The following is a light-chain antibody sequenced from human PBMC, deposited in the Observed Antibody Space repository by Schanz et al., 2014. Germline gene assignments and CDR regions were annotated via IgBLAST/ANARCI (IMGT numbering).Light chain of an antibody. CDR3: GTWDTSLSAVV. CDR1: SSNIGNNY. Sequence: QSVLTQPPSVSAAPGQKVTISCSGSSSNIGNNYVSWYQHLPGTAPKLLIYDTSKRPSGIPDRFSDSKSGTSAALGITGLESGDEGDIFCGTWDTSLSAVVFGGGAKLTVL. CDR2: DTS. J-gene: IGLJ2*01. V-gene: IGLV1-51*01.